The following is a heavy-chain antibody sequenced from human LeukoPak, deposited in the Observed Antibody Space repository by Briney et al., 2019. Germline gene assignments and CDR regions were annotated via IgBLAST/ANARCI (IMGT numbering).Heavy chain of an antibody. D-gene: IGHD3-10*01. CDR1: GDSVSSNSAA. V-gene: IGHV6-1*01. CDR2: TYYRSKWYN. J-gene: IGHJ4*02. Sequence: SQTLSLTCAISGDSVSSNSAAWNWIRQSPSRGLEWLGRTYYRSKWYNDYAVSVKSRITINPDTSKNQFSLQLNSVTPEDTAVYYCARARLHHNYGSGTSFDYWGQGTQVTVSS. CDR3: ARARLHHNYGSGTSFDY.